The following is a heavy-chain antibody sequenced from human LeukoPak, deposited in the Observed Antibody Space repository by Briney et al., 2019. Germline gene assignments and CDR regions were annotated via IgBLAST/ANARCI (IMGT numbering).Heavy chain of an antibody. D-gene: IGHD3-10*01. CDR3: AGRRWAGTHFDY. J-gene: IGHJ4*02. CDR2: IYSGGST. CDR1: GFTVSSNY. V-gene: IGHV3-66*02. Sequence: GESLRLSCAASGFTVSSNYMSWVRQAPGKGLEWVSVIYSGGSTYYADSVKGRFTISRDNSKNTLYLQMNSLRAEDTAAYYCAGRRWAGTHFDYWGQGTLVTVSS.